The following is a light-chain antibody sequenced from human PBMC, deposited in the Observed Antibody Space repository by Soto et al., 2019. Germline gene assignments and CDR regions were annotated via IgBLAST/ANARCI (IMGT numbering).Light chain of an antibody. J-gene: IGKJ5*01. CDR1: QDISRW. Sequence: DIQVTQSPSSVSASVGDRVHLTCRAGQDISRWLAWYQQKPGKAPKILIFDASSLETGVPSRFSGSGSGTDFTLTISRLEPEDFAVYYCQQYGSSPITFGQGTRLEI. V-gene: IGKV1-5*01. CDR3: QQYGSSPIT. CDR2: DAS.